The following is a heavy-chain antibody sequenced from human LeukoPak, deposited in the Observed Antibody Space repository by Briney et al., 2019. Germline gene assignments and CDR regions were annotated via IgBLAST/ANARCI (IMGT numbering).Heavy chain of an antibody. CDR1: GGSISSYY. V-gene: IGHV4-59*01. CDR3: SRRIYSSFWYFDY. Sequence: SETLSLTCTVSGGSISSYYWSWIRQPPGRGLEWIGYIYYSGSTNYNPSLKSRVTISVDTSKNQFSLKLSSVTAADTAVYYCSRRIYSSFWYFDYWGQGTLVTVSS. CDR2: IYYSGST. J-gene: IGHJ4*02. D-gene: IGHD6-19*01.